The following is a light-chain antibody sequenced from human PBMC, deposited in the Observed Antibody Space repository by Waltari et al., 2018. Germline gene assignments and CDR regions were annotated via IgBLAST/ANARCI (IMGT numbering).Light chain of an antibody. V-gene: IGLV2-18*02. CDR1: SSDVGSYDR. CDR2: EVT. Sequence: QSALTQPLSVSGSPGQSVTLSCTGPSSDVGSYDRVSWYQQPPGTAPKLIIYEVTNRPSGVPDRFSGSKSGHTASLIISGLQAEDEADYYCSSRTSSSTVIFGGGTKLTVL. J-gene: IGLJ2*01. CDR3: SSRTSSSTVI.